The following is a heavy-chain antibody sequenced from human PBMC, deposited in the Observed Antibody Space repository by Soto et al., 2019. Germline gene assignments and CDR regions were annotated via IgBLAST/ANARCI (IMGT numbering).Heavy chain of an antibody. V-gene: IGHV3-23*01. Sequence: GGSLRLSCAASGFTFSSYAMSWVRQAPGKGLEWVSAISGSGGSTYYADSVKGRFTISRDNSKNTLYLQMNSLRAEDTAVYYCAKGSGRITIFGVVRAPFDYWGQGTLVSVSS. D-gene: IGHD3-3*01. CDR2: ISGSGGST. CDR1: GFTFSSYA. J-gene: IGHJ4*02. CDR3: AKGSGRITIFGVVRAPFDY.